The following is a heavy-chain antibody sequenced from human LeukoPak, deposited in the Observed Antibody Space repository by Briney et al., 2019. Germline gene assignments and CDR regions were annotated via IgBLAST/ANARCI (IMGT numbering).Heavy chain of an antibody. CDR2: ISGSGGST. D-gene: IGHD5-18*01. V-gene: IGHV3-23*01. CDR3: AKLKDRPDTAMVPFAY. CDR1: GVTFSGYA. Sequence: PGGSLRLSCAASGVTFSGYAMSWGRQAPGKGLEWVSAISGSGGSTYYADSVKGRFTISRDNSKNTLYLQLNSLRAEDTAVYYCAKLKDRPDTAMVPFAYWGQGNLVTVSS. J-gene: IGHJ4*02.